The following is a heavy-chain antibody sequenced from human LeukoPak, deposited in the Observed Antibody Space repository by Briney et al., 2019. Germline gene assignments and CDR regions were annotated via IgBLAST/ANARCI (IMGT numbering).Heavy chain of an antibody. V-gene: IGHV1-8*01. Sequence: GASVKVSCKASGYTFTSHDINWVRQATGQGLEWMGWMSPNSGDTGYAQKFQGRVTMTTDTSTSTAYMELRSLRSDDTAVYYCARDRRAAAPDYWGQGTLVTVSS. CDR1: GYTFTSHD. CDR3: ARDRRAAAPDY. CDR2: MSPNSGDT. D-gene: IGHD6-13*01. J-gene: IGHJ4*02.